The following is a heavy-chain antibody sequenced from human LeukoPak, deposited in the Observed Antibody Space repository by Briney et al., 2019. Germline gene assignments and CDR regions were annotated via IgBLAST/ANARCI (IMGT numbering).Heavy chain of an antibody. D-gene: IGHD6-19*01. CDR2: IYYSGST. Sequence: PSETLSLTCTVSGGSISGSSYYWGWIRQPPGKGLEWIGSIYYSGSTYYNPSLKSRVTISVDTSKNQFSLKLSSVTAADTAVYYCARPGQWLGQNWFDPWGQGTLVTVSS. CDR1: GGSISGSSYY. J-gene: IGHJ5*02. CDR3: ARPGQWLGQNWFDP. V-gene: IGHV4-39*07.